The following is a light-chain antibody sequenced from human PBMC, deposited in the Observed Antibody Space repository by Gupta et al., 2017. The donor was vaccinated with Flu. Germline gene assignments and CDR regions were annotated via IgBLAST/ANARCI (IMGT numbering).Light chain of an antibody. V-gene: IGKV3-15*01. CDR2: GAS. Sequence: EIVMTQSPATLSVSPGERATLSCRASQSVSSNLAWYQQKPGQAPRLLIYGASTRATGIPARFSGSGSGTEFTLTISSRQSEDFAVYYCQQYNNWPPLTFSGGTKVEIK. J-gene: IGKJ4*01. CDR1: QSVSSN. CDR3: QQYNNWPPLT.